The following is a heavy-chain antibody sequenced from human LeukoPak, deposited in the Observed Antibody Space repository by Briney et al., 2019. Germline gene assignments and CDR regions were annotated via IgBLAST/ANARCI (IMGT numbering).Heavy chain of an antibody. CDR1: GFTFSTYA. V-gene: IGHV3-23*01. J-gene: IGHJ4*02. CDR2: FSGSGGSP. D-gene: IGHD5-12*01. Sequence: GGSLRLSCAASGFTFSTYAMSWVRQAPGKGLEWVSAFSGSGGSPFNADSVKGRFTISRDNSKNTLYLQMDSLRTEDTALYFCAKERGIYSGYDPLHYWGQGTLVTVSS. CDR3: AKERGIYSGYDPLHY.